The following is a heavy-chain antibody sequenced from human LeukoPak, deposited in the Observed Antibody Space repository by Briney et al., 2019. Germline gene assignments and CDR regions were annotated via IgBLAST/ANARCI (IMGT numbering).Heavy chain of an antibody. J-gene: IGHJ6*03. CDR3: AKDRLRFLEKSYYYMDV. D-gene: IGHD3-3*01. CDR2: ITGDGHTT. Sequence: GGSLRLSCTASEFNFNTYAMSWVRQAPGKGLEWVSAITGDGHTTYYAVSVKGRFTISADSSKNTLYLQMTNLRAEDTAVYYCAKDRLRFLEKSYYYMDVWGKGTTVIVSS. CDR1: EFNFNTYA. V-gene: IGHV3-23*01.